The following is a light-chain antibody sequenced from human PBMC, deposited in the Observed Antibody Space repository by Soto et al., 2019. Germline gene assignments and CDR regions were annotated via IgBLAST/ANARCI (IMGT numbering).Light chain of an antibody. J-gene: IGLJ2*01. CDR2: DVS. CDR1: SSDVGGYNY. Sequence: QSALTQPASVSGSPGQSITISCTGTSSDVGGYNYVSWYQQHPGEAPKLMIYDVSNRPSGVSNRFSGSKSGNTASLTISGLQAEDEADYYCSSYTSSSTLGFGGGTKVTVL. V-gene: IGLV2-14*01. CDR3: SSYTSSSTLG.